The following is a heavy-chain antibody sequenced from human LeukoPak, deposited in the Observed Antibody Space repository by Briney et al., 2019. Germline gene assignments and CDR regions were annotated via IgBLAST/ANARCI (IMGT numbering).Heavy chain of an antibody. V-gene: IGHV1-8*03. CDR2: MNPNSGNT. CDR3: ARASERSGSYEPRGFGH. CDR1: AYTFTSYD. Sequence: ASVKVSCKASAYTFTSYDINWVRQATGQGLEWMGWMNPNSGNTGYAQKFQGRVTITRDTSISTAYMELSSLTSEDTAVYYCARASERSGSYEPRGFGHWGQGTLVTVSS. J-gene: IGHJ4*02. D-gene: IGHD1-26*01.